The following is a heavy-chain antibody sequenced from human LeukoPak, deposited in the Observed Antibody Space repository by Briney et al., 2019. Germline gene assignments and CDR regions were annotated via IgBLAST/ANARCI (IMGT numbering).Heavy chain of an antibody. V-gene: IGHV4-39*01. J-gene: IGHJ6*03. Sequence: SETLSLSCTVSGGSISSSSYYWGWIRQPPGQGLEWIGSIYYSGDTYYNPSLKSRRVTISVDKSKNQFSLRLSSVTAADTAVYYCARHQWHYYYYMGAWGKGSTVTVSS. D-gene: IGHD6-19*01. CDR3: ARHQWHYYYYMGA. CDR1: GGSISSSSYY. CDR2: IYYSGDT.